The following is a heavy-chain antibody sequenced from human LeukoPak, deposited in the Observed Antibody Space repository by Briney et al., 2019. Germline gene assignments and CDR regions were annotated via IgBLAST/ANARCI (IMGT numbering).Heavy chain of an antibody. D-gene: IGHD2-15*01. CDR1: GYTFTSYG. CDR3: ARDFHSLNYCSGGSCYELGY. V-gene: IGHV1-18*01. Sequence: ASVKVSCKASGYTFTSYGISWVRQAPGQGLEWMGWISAYNGNTNYAQKLQGRVTMTTDTSTSTAYMELRSLRSDDTAAYYCARDFHSLNYCSGGSCYELGYWGQGTLVTVSS. J-gene: IGHJ4*02. CDR2: ISAYNGNT.